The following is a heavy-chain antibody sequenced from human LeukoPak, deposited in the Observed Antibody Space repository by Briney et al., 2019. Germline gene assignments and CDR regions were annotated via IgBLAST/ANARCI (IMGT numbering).Heavy chain of an antibody. CDR2: IYYSGST. V-gene: IGHV4-59*01. J-gene: IGHJ5*02. D-gene: IGHD3-10*01. CDR1: GGSISSYY. Sequence: SETLSLTCTVSGGSISSYYWSWIRQPPGKGLEWIGYIYYSGSTNYNPSLKSRVTISVDTSKNQFSLKLSSVTAADTAVYYCARGTYYGSGNWFDPWGQGTLVTVSS. CDR3: ARGTYYGSGNWFDP.